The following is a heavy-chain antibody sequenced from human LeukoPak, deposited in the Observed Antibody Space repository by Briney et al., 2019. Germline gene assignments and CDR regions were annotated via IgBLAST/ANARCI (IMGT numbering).Heavy chain of an antibody. CDR3: ARQARAKLNRSLWKNCSGGSCVAPDHFGY. Sequence: PSETLSLTCTVSGGSISSSSYYWGWIRQPPGKGLEWIGSIYYSGSTYYNPSLKSRVTISVDTSKNQFSLKLSSVTAADTAVYYCARQARAKLNRSLWKNCSGGSCVAPDHFGYWGQGTLVTVSS. J-gene: IGHJ4*02. CDR1: GGSISSSSYY. D-gene: IGHD2-15*01. CDR2: IYYSGST. V-gene: IGHV4-39*01.